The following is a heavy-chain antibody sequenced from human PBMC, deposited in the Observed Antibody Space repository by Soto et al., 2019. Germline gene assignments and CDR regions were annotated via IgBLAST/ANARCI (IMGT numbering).Heavy chain of an antibody. Sequence: EVQLVESGGGLVQPGRSLRLSCAASGFTFSSFTMNWVRQAPGKGLEWVSSVSSSSSTRYYADSVKGRFTISRDNAKNTLYLQMNSLRAEDMAVYYCAGRIAVAPICYWGQGTLVTGSS. J-gene: IGHJ4*02. V-gene: IGHV3-48*01. CDR3: AGRIAVAPICY. CDR2: VSSSSSTR. CDR1: GFTFSSFT. D-gene: IGHD6-19*01.